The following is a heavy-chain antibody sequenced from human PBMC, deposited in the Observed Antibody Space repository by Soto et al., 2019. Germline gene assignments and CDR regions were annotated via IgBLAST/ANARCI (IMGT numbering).Heavy chain of an antibody. V-gene: IGHV3-23*01. CDR1: GFTFSSYA. CDR2: ISDSGTST. J-gene: IGHJ4*02. CDR3: ARRPVFIVGGGRYFDY. D-gene: IGHD1-26*01. Sequence: EVQLLESGGGLIQPGGSLRLSCAASGFTFSSYAMYWVRQAPEKGLEWASSISDSGTSTYYADSVKGRFTISRDNSKNTLFLQMNSLRAEDTAVYYCARRPVFIVGGGRYFDYWGQGTVVTVSS.